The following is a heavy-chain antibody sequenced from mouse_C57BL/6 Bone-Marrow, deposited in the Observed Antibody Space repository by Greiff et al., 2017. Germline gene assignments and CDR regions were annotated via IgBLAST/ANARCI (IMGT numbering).Heavy chain of an antibody. Sequence: EVQLQQSGPELVKPGASVKISCKASGYTFTDYYMNWVKQSHGKSLEWIGDINPNNGGTSYNQKFKGKATLTVDKSSSTAYMELRSLTSEDSAVYYCARDWDGRDYFDYWGQGTTRTGSS. V-gene: IGHV1-26*01. J-gene: IGHJ2*01. D-gene: IGHD4-1*01. CDR1: GYTFTDYY. CDR2: INPNNGGT. CDR3: ARDWDGRDYFDY.